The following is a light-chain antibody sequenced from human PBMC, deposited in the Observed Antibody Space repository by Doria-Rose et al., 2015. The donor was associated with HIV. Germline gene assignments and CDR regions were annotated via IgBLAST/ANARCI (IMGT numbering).Light chain of an antibody. Sequence: EIVLTQSPGTLSLSPGERATLSCRARQRVKSSYLAWYQQQPGQAPRLLIYDASTRATGIPDRFSGSGSGTDFTLTISRLELEDVAVYYCQQYGTSRGTFGQGTRLEIK. CDR1: QRVKSSY. CDR3: QQYGTSRGT. CDR2: DAS. V-gene: IGKV3-20*01. J-gene: IGKJ5*01.